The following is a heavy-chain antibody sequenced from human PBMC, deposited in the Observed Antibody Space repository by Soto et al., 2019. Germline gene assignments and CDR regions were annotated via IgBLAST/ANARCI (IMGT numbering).Heavy chain of an antibody. CDR3: ASPDPYTAMVPHYYGMDV. J-gene: IGHJ6*02. CDR1: GFNFGGYA. V-gene: IGHV3-49*03. CDR2: TRSKGYGGTT. D-gene: IGHD5-18*01. Sequence: GGSLRLSCTASGFNFGGYALGWFRQAPGQGLEWVGFTRSKGYGGTTEFAASMRGRFTISRDDSRSIAYLQIHSLKTEDTAVYYCASPDPYTAMVPHYYGMDVWGQGTTVTVSS.